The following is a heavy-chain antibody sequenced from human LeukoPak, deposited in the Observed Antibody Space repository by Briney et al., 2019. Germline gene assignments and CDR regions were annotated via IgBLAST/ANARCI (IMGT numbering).Heavy chain of an antibody. Sequence: GGSLSLLHTIWAFCWQDGYQRCVPQAPGKGLEWVSYISSSSSYTNYADSVKGRFTISRDNAKNYMYLQINRLSAEVTAVYYCAIIPYRGSSSCFDPWGQGTLVTVSS. V-gene: IGHV3-11*03. D-gene: IGHD2-15*01. CDR2: ISSSSSYT. CDR3: AIIPYRGSSSCFDP. CDR1: AFCWQDGY. J-gene: IGHJ5*02.